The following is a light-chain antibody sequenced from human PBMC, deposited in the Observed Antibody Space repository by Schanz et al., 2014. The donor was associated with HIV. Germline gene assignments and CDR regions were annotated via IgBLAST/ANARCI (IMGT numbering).Light chain of an antibody. CDR3: SSYTSSSTWV. CDR2: DGY. Sequence: QSALTQPRSVSGSPGQSVTISCTGTNSDVGGYDYVSWYQQYPGKAPKLMIYDGYKRPSGVPDRFSGSKSDNTASLTISGLQAEDEADYYCSSYTSSSTWVFGGGTKLTVL. V-gene: IGLV2-11*01. CDR1: NSDVGGYDY. J-gene: IGLJ3*02.